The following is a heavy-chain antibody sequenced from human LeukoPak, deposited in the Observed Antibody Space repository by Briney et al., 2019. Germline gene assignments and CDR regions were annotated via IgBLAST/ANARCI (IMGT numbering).Heavy chain of an antibody. CDR1: GYTFTSYG. CDR2: ISAYNGNT. Sequence: ASVKVSCKASGYTFTSYGISWVRQAPGQGLEWMGWISAYNGNTNYAQKLQGRVTMTTDTSTSTAYIELRSLRSDDTAVYYCARDLLYFDWLAYWGQGTLVTLSS. V-gene: IGHV1-18*01. D-gene: IGHD3-9*01. J-gene: IGHJ4*02. CDR3: ARDLLYFDWLAY.